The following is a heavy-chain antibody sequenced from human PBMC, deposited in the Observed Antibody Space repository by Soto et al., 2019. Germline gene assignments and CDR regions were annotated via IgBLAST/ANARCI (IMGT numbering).Heavy chain of an antibody. CDR1: GGSISSGGYY. CDR2: IYYSGST. J-gene: IGHJ3*02. V-gene: IGHV4-31*03. D-gene: IGHD3-9*01. CDR3: ARDSLTFAWLSTGAFDI. Sequence: SETLSLTCTVSGGSISSGGYYWSWIRQHPGKGLEWIGYIYYSGSTYYNPSLKSRVTISVDTSKNQFSLKLSSVTAADTAVYYCARDSLTFAWLSTGAFDIWGQGTMVTVSS.